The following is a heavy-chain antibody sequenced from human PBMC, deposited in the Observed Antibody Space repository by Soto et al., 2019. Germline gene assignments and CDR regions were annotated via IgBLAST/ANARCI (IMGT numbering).Heavy chain of an antibody. J-gene: IGHJ4*02. V-gene: IGHV3-23*01. Sequence: GESLKISCEVSGFVLRTYDASWVRQAPGKGLEWLAVIIAWGQTIYSAESARGRFTISRDDAKNTLHLQIDSLTVEDTAVYYCVPRLNPRVTDHWGQGTLVT. D-gene: IGHD2-21*02. CDR3: VPRLNPRVTDH. CDR2: IIAWGQTI. CDR1: GFVLRTYD.